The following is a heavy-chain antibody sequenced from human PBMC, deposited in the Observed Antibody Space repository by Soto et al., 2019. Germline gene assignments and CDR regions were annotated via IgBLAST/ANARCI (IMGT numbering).Heavy chain of an antibody. Sequence: ASVKVSCKACGYTFTNYGINWVRQAPGQGFEWMGWINTYNGNTNFAQRLQGRVTMTTEASTSTAYMELRSLRSDDTAVYYCARGSSPVDFDYWGQGTLVTVSS. D-gene: IGHD6-13*01. CDR1: GYTFTNYG. V-gene: IGHV1-18*01. CDR3: ARGSSPVDFDY. J-gene: IGHJ4*02. CDR2: INTYNGNT.